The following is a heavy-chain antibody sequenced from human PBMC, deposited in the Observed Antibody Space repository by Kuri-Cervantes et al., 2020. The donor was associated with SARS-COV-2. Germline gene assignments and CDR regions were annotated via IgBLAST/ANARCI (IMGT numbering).Heavy chain of an antibody. V-gene: IGHV4-31*02. D-gene: IGHD5-24*01. CDR3: ARGRRRWNRTTYYYFDMDV. Sequence: SCTVSGDSIISGGYFWSWIHQHPGKGLEWIGYIYYSGSTYYNPSLKSRVTMSVGSSKNQYSLKLTSVTVADTAVYYCARGRRRWNRTTYYYFDMDVWGKGTTVTVSS. CDR1: GDSIISGGYF. CDR2: IYYSGST. J-gene: IGHJ6*03.